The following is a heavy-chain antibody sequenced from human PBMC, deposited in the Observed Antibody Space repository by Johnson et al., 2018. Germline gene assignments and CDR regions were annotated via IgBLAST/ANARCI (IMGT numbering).Heavy chain of an antibody. J-gene: IGHJ3*02. CDR2: IYPGDSDT. D-gene: IGHD1-26*01. CDR3: AKTLVGDNAFDI. V-gene: IGHV5-51*01. Sequence: VQLVQSGAEVKKPGESLKISCKGSGYRFIDYWIAWVRQMPGKGLEWMGIIYPGDSDTRYSPSFQGQVTISVDKSISTAYLQWNSLKASDTAIYYCAKTLVGDNAFDIWGQGTLVTVSS. CDR1: GYRFIDYW.